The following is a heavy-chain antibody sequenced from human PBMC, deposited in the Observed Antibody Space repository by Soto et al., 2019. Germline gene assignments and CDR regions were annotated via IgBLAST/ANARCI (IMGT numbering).Heavy chain of an antibody. Sequence: PSETLSLSCTVSGGSISGSSYYWGWIRQPPGKGLEWIGNIYYSGSTYYNPSLKSRVTISVDTSKNQFSLKLSSVTAADTAVYYCMLGSGWKDFDYWGQGTLVTSPQ. CDR2: IYYSGST. CDR1: GGSISGSSYY. D-gene: IGHD3-22*01. V-gene: IGHV4-39*01. J-gene: IGHJ4*02. CDR3: MLGSGWKDFDY.